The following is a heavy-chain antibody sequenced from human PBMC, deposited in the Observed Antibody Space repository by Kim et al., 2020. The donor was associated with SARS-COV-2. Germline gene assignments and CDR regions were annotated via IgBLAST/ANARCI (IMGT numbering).Heavy chain of an antibody. CDR3: ARNGDNTGYFVY. Sequence: YYAEARKGRFTISRNNAKNSVFLRMNSLRAEESAVYCCARNGDNTGYFVYWGQGTLVTVSS. D-gene: IGHD3-22*01. J-gene: IGHJ4*02. V-gene: IGHV3-48*01.